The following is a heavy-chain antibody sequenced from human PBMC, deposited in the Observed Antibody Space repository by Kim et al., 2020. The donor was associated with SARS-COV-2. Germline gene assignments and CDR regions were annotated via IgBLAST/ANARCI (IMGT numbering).Heavy chain of an antibody. CDR2: ISSSGSTI. V-gene: IGHV3-48*03. CDR3: ARDWWRGSFDY. Sequence: GGSLRLSCAASGFTFSSYEMNWVRQAPGKGLEWVSYISSSGSTIYYADSVKGRFTISRDNAKNSLYLQMNSLRAEDTAVYYCARDWWRGSFDYWGQGTLVTVSS. J-gene: IGHJ4*02. D-gene: IGHD2-15*01. CDR1: GFTFSSYE.